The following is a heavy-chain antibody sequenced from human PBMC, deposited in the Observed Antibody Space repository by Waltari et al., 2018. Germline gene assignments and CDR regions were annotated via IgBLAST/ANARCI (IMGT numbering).Heavy chain of an antibody. CDR1: GYIFSNYG. D-gene: IGHD3-16*01. Sequence: QLVQSGAEVKKPGASVKVSCKASGYIFSNYGITWVRKAPGQGLEWMGCIKPYNGDTKYEQYRQGRGTMTTDTSTTTAYMEIRTLRSDDTAIYYCARDDVNRSNFGGFWGQGTLVTVSS. J-gene: IGHJ4*02. V-gene: IGHV1-18*01. CDR2: IKPYNGDT. CDR3: ARDDVNRSNFGGF.